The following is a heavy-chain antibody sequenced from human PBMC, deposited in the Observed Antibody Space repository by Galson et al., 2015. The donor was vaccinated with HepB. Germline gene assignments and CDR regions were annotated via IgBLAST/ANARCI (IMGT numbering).Heavy chain of an antibody. CDR3: ARSGTAAGFLGY. Sequence: SVKVSCKASGYTFTNYNINWVRQAPGQGLQWMGWISAYNGNTNYAQKFQGRVTMTTDTSKRTVYLHLRNLRSDYTAVYYCARSGTAAGFLGYWGQGTLVTVSS. D-gene: IGHD6-13*01. CDR1: GYTFTNYN. J-gene: IGHJ4*02. V-gene: IGHV1-18*01. CDR2: ISAYNGNT.